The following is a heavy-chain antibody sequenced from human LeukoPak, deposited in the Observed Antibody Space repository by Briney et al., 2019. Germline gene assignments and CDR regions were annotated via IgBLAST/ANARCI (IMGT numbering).Heavy chain of an antibody. Sequence: ASVKVSCKASGDIFTSYYVHWVRQAPGQGLEWMGIINPSGGSTSYAQNFQGRVTMTRDTSTSTVYMELSSLRSEDTAVYYCATAPGAFDIWGQGTMVTVSS. CDR1: GDIFTSYY. CDR2: INPSGGST. V-gene: IGHV1-46*01. J-gene: IGHJ3*02. CDR3: ATAPGAFDI.